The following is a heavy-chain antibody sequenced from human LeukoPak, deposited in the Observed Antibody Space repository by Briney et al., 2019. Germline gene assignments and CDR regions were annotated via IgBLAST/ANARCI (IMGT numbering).Heavy chain of an antibody. CDR1: GYTFTGYY. CDR3: ARVGVQGVIVYYFDY. J-gene: IGHJ4*02. V-gene: IGHV1-46*03. Sequence: ASVKVSCKASGYTFTGYYMHWVRQAPGQGLGGMGIINPSGGSTSYAQKFQGRVTMTRDTSTSTVYMELSSLRSEDTAVYSCARVGVQGVIVYYFDYWGQGTLVTVSS. CDR2: INPSGGST. D-gene: IGHD3-10*01.